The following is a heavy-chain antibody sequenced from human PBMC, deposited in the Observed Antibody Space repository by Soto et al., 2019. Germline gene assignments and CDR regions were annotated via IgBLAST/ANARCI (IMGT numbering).Heavy chain of an antibody. CDR2: FDPEDGET. D-gene: IGHD6-19*01. CDR1: GYTLTELS. V-gene: IGHV1-24*01. CDR3: ATEVLGSSGWYYGFDY. J-gene: IGHJ4*02. Sequence: ASVKVSCKVSGYTLTELSMHWVRQAPGKGLEWMGGFDPEDGETIYAQKFQGRVTMTEDTSTDTAYMELSSLRSEDTAVYYCATEVLGSSGWYYGFDYWGQGTLVTVSS.